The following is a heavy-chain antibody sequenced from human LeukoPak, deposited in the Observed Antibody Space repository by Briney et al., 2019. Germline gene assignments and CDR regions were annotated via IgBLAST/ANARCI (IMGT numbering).Heavy chain of an antibody. CDR3: ARDRAIDDAFDI. J-gene: IGHJ3*02. CDR1: GGSISSSSYY. D-gene: IGHD1-26*01. CDR2: IYYSGST. V-gene: IGHV4-39*07. Sequence: SETLSLTCTVSGGSISSSSYYWGWIRQPPGKGLEWIGSIYYSGSTYYNPSPKSRVTISVDTSKNQFSLKLSSVTAADTAVYYCARDRAIDDAFDIWGQGTMVTVPS.